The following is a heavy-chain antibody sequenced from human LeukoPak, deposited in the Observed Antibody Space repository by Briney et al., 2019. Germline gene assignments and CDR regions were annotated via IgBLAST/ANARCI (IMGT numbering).Heavy chain of an antibody. CDR3: AKDSSGYGSGSSYYYYYYMDV. V-gene: IGHV3-7*01. D-gene: IGHD3-10*01. J-gene: IGHJ6*03. CDR2: IKRDGSEK. Sequence: GGSLRLSCAASGFTFRTYWMTWVRQAPGKGLEWVANIKRDGSEKDYVDSVKGRFTISRDNAKNSLFLQMNNLRAEDTAVYYCAKDSSGYGSGSSYYYYYYMDVWGKGTTVTISS. CDR1: GFTFRTYW.